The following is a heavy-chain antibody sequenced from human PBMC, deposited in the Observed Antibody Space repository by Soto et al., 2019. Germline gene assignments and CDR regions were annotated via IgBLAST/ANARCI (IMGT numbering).Heavy chain of an antibody. Sequence: GASLRLSCAATGFAFSRYSMSWVRQAPGKGLEWVSFIGTADIYYADSVKGRFTISRDNSKNMVFLQMNSLRADDTAVYYCAKDHFTGNGVLDDFDIWGQGTMVTVSS. CDR3: AKDHFTGNGVLDDFDI. CDR2: IGTADI. V-gene: IGHV3-23*01. J-gene: IGHJ3*02. CDR1: GFAFSRYS. D-gene: IGHD2-8*01.